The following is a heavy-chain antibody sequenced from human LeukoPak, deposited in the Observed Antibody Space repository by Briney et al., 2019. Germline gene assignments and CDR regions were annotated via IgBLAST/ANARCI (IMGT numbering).Heavy chain of an antibody. J-gene: IGHJ6*02. D-gene: IGHD2/OR15-2a*01. CDR3: ATWAFYHSLDV. CDR2: IKADGSGT. V-gene: IGHV3-43*02. CDR1: GFTIGPYA. Sequence: GGSLRLSCAASGFTIGPYAMYWVRQGPGRGLEWVSVIKADGSGTFYADSVRGRFTTSRDNSKNSLYLQMNSLTSEDTALYYCATWAFYHSLDVWGQGTKVIVSS.